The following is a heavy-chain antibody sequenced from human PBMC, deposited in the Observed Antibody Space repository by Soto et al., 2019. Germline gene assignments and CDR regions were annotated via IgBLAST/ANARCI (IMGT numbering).Heavy chain of an antibody. CDR1: GFPFSSYA. V-gene: IGHV3-9*01. CDR2: VYWKSYNT. D-gene: IGHD3-10*02. J-gene: IGHJ3*02. CDR3: VKDKGTLWNVRNGAFEI. Sequence: GGSLRLSCASSGFPFSSYAMSWVRQAPGKGLDWVSVVYWKSYNTDYADSVKGRFAISRDNAKNSPYLQMNSLRVEDTVLDYCVKDKGTLWNVRNGAFEIWGQGTMVTVSS.